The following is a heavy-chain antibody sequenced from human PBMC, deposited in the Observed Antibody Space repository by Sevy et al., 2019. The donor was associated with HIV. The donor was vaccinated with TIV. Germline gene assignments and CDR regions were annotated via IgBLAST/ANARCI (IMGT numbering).Heavy chain of an antibody. CDR2: IKQDGSEK. J-gene: IGHJ6*02. V-gene: IGHV3-7*03. Sequence: GGSLRLSCAASGFTFSSYWMSWVRQAPWKGLEWVANIKQDGSEKYYVDSVKGRFTISRDNAKNSLYLQMNSLRAEDTAVYYCARDLLGVAAAGTWADYYYGMDVWGQGTTVTVSS. CDR1: GFTFSSYW. D-gene: IGHD6-13*01. CDR3: ARDLLGVAAAGTWADYYYGMDV.